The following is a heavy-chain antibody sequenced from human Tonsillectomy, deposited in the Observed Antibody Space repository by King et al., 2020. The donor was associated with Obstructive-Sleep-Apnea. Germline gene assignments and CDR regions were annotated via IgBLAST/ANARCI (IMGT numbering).Heavy chain of an antibody. CDR2: IYPGDSDT. CDR3: ARPSYVWGSYRPDYPPGEYYGMDV. Sequence: QLVQSGAEVKKPGESLKISCKGSGYSFTSYWIGWVRQMPGKGLEWMGIIYPGDSDTRYSPSFQGQVTISADKSISTAYLQWGSLKASDTAMYYCARPSYVWGSYRPDYPPGEYYGMDVWGQGTTVTVSS. J-gene: IGHJ6*02. V-gene: IGHV5-51*01. CDR1: GYSFTSYW. D-gene: IGHD3-16*02.